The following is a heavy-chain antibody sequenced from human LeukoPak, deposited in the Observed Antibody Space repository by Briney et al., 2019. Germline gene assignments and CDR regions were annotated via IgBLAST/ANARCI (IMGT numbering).Heavy chain of an antibody. CDR1: GFTFSSYA. Sequence: PGGSLRLSCAASGFTFSSYAMSWVRQAPGKGLEWVSAISGSGGSTYYADSVEGRFTISRDNSKNTLYLQMNSLRAEDTAFYYCAKVPLSAGGWYEYWGQGTLVTVSS. V-gene: IGHV3-23*01. D-gene: IGHD6-19*01. J-gene: IGHJ4*02. CDR3: AKVPLSAGGWYEY. CDR2: ISGSGGST.